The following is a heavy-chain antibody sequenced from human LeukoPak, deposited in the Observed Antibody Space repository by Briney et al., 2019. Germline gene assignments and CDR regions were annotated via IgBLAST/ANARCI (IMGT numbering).Heavy chain of an antibody. D-gene: IGHD6-13*01. CDR2: IYYSGST. CDR1: SGSISSHY. J-gene: IGHJ5*02. Sequence: SDTLSLTCTVSSGSISSHYWGWIRQPPGKGLEWIGYIYYSGSTTYNPSLMSRVTISVDTSKNQFSLKLSSVTAADTAVYYCARDLQQLKHNWFDPWGQGTLVTVSS. CDR3: ARDLQQLKHNWFDP. V-gene: IGHV4-59*11.